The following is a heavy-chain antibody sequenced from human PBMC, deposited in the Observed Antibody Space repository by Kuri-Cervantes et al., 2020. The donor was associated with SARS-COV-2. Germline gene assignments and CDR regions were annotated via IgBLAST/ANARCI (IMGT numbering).Heavy chain of an antibody. CDR3: ARDIYYYDSSSYYFKQSFFDS. Sequence: GGSLRLSCAASGFTFSSYAMHWVRQAPGKGLEWVAVISNDGSKEYYADSVKGRFTISRDNSKNTLYLHMNRLTSEDTAFYYCARDIYYYDSSSYYFKQSFFDSWGQGTLVTVSS. CDR1: GFTFSSYA. D-gene: IGHD3-22*01. J-gene: IGHJ4*02. CDR2: ISNDGSKE. V-gene: IGHV3-30*01.